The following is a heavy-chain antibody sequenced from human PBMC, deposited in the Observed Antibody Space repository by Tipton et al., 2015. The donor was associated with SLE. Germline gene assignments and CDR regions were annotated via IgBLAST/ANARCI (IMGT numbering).Heavy chain of an antibody. CDR1: DGSFSGHY. V-gene: IGHV4-34*01. Sequence: LRLSCAVYDGSFSGHYWTWIRQPPGKGLEWIGKINHSGSTNYNPSLKSRVTISVDTSKNQFSLKLSSVTAADTAVYYCARGLNYWGQGTLVTVSS. J-gene: IGHJ4*02. CDR2: INHSGST. CDR3: ARGLNY.